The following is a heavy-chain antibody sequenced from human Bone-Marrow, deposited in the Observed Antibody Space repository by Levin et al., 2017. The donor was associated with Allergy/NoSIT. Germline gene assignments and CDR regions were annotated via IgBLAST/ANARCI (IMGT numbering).Heavy chain of an antibody. D-gene: IGHD2-2*01. V-gene: IGHV3-21*01. CDR3: ARLEEPAAKGDAFDI. CDR1: GFTFSSYS. Sequence: GGSLRLSCAASGFTFSSYSMNWVRQAPGKGLEWVSSISSSSSYIYYADSVKGRFTISRDNAKNSLYLQMNSLRAEDTAVYYCARLEEPAAKGDAFDIWGQGTMVTVSS. CDR2: ISSSSSYI. J-gene: IGHJ3*02.